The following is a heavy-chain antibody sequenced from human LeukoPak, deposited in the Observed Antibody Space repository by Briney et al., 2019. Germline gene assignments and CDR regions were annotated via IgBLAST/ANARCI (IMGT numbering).Heavy chain of an antibody. CDR2: ISYDGSNK. Sequence: GGSLRLSCAASGFTFSSYAMHWVRQAPGKGLEWVAVISYDGSNKYYADSVKGRFTISRDNSKNTLYLQMNSLRAEDTAVYYCARPVGYYSYFGYWGQGTLVTVSS. D-gene: IGHD3-22*01. V-gene: IGHV3-30-3*01. J-gene: IGHJ4*02. CDR3: ARPVGYYSYFGY. CDR1: GFTFSSYA.